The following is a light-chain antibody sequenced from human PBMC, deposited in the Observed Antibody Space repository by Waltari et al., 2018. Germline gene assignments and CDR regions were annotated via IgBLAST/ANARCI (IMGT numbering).Light chain of an antibody. J-gene: IGKJ2*01. CDR2: WAS. Sequence: DIVMTQSPDYLAVSLGERATINCKSSQSILYSSNNKNYLAWYQQKPGQAPKLLIYWASTRESGVPDRFSCSGSGTDFTLTISSLQAEDVAVYHCQQYYSSPPTFGQGTKLEIK. CDR3: QQYYSSPPT. V-gene: IGKV4-1*01. CDR1: QSILYSSNNKNY.